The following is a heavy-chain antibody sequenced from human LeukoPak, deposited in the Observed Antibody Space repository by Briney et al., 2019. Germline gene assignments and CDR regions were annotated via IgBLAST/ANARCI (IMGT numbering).Heavy chain of an antibody. CDR1: GFTFSSYA. CDR2: ISYDGSNK. CDR3: GKDFGVVPAASPLYFDY. Sequence: GGSLRLSCAASGFTFSSYAMHWVRQAPGKGLEWVAVISYDGSNKYYADSVKGRFTISRDNSKNTLYLQMNSLSAEDTAVYYCGKDFGVVPAASPLYFDYWGQGTLVTVSS. J-gene: IGHJ4*02. D-gene: IGHD2-2*01. V-gene: IGHV3-30*04.